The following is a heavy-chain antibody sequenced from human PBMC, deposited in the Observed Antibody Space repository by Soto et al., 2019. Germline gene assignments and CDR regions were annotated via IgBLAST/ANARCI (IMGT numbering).Heavy chain of an antibody. CDR1: GYTFTSYG. D-gene: IGHD6-19*01. CDR3: ARASYFGYSSGWYDYYYYGMDV. J-gene: IGHJ6*02. CDR2: ISAYNGNT. V-gene: IGHV1-18*01. Sequence: GASVKVSCKASGYTFTSYGISWVRQAPGQGLEWMGWISAYNGNTNYAQKLQGRVTMTTDTSTSTAYMELRSLRSDDTAVYYCARASYFGYSSGWYDYYYYGMDVWGQGTTVTVSS.